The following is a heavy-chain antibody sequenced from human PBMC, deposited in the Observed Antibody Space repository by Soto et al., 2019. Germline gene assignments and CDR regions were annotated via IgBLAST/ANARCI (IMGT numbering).Heavy chain of an antibody. CDR3: ARGYILGCSYGSGYWFDP. D-gene: IGHD5-18*01. Sequence: SETLSLTCAVYGGSFSGYYWSWLRPPPGKGLEWIGEINHSGSTNYNPSLKSRVTISVDTSKNQFSLKLSSVTAADTAVYYCARGYILGCSYGSGYWFDPWGQGTLVTVSS. J-gene: IGHJ5*02. CDR1: GGSFSGYY. CDR2: INHSGST. V-gene: IGHV4-34*01.